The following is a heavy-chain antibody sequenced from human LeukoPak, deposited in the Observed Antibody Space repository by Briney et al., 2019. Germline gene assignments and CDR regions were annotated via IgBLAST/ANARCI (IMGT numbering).Heavy chain of an antibody. V-gene: IGHV3-64*01. CDR1: GFTFSSYA. Sequence: GGPLRLSCAASGFTFSSYAMHWVRQAPGKGLEYVSAISSNGGSTYYANSVKGGFTISRDNSKNTLYLQMGSLRAEDMAVYYCARGGYSYGYGFDYWGQGTLVTVSS. J-gene: IGHJ4*02. D-gene: IGHD5-18*01. CDR2: ISSNGGST. CDR3: ARGGYSYGYGFDY.